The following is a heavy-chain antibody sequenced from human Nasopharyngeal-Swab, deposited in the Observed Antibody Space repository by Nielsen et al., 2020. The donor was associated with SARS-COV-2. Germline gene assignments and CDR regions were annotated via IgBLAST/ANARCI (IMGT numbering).Heavy chain of an antibody. J-gene: IGHJ4*02. V-gene: IGHV3-33*01. CDR3: ARSGQWLVQDY. CDR2: IWYDGSNK. D-gene: IGHD6-19*01. CDR1: GFTFSSYG. Sequence: GGSLRLSCAASGFTFSSYGVHWVRQAPGKGLGWVAVIWYDGSNKYYADSVKGRFTISRDNSKNTLYLQMNSLRAEDTAVYYCARSGQWLVQDYWGQGTLVTVSS.